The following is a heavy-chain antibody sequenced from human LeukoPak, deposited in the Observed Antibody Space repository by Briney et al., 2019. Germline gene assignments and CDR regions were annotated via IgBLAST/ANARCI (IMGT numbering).Heavy chain of an antibody. CDR1: GGSFSGYY. J-gene: IGHJ4*02. V-gene: IGHV4-34*01. Sequence: SETLSLTCAVYGGSFSGYYWSWIRQPPGKGLEWIGEINHSGSTNYNPSLKSRVTISVDTSKNQFSLKLSSVTAADTAVYYCARGRGKRYSPFDYWGQGTLVTVSS. CDR3: ARGRGKRYSPFDY. CDR2: INHSGST. D-gene: IGHD1-1*01.